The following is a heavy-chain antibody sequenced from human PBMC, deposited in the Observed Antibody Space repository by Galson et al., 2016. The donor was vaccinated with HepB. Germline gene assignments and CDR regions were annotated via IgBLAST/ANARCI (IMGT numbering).Heavy chain of an antibody. Sequence: SLRLSCAASGLTFTDHFVDWVRQAPGKGLEWVGRSRNKGSRYSSEYAASVKGRFTMSRDDSQTSLYLQMNSLTTADTAVYYCARLHYDGSIFHPFDCWGQGTLVTVSS. CDR3: ARLHYDGSIFHPFDC. CDR1: GLTFTDHF. V-gene: IGHV3-72*01. D-gene: IGHD3-22*01. CDR2: SRNKGSRYSS. J-gene: IGHJ4*02.